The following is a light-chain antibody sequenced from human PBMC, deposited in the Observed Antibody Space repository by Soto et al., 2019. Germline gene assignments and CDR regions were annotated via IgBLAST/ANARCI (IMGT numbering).Light chain of an antibody. Sequence: QSALTQPASVSGSPGQSITISCTGTSSDLGAYNYVSWYQHHPGKAPKLMIYDVSNRPSGVSNRFSGSKSGNTASLTISGLQSEDEADYYCSSYTSSSASTDVFGTGTKVTVL. CDR1: SSDLGAYNY. V-gene: IGLV2-14*03. CDR3: SSYTSSSASTDV. J-gene: IGLJ1*01. CDR2: DVS.